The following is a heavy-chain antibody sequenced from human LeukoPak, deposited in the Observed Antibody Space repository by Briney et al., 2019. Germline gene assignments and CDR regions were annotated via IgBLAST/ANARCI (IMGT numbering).Heavy chain of an antibody. CDR2: IYYSGST. CDR1: GASISSSNW. Sequence: TSSETLSLTCTVSGASISSSNWWTWVRQPPGKGLEWIGSIYYSGSTYYNPSLKSRVTISVDTSKNQFSLKLSSVTAADTAVYYCARSAYYYDSSLGYWGQGTLVTVSS. D-gene: IGHD3-22*01. V-gene: IGHV4-4*02. CDR3: ARSAYYYDSSLGY. J-gene: IGHJ4*02.